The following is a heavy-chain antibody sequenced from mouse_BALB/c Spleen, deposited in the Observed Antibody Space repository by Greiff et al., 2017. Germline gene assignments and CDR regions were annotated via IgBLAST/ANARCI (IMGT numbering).Heavy chain of an antibody. D-gene: IGHD2-1*01. CDR3: ARGGGNYGD. Sequence: QVHVMQSGPELVKPGASVKISCKASGYAFSSSWMNWVKQRPGQGLEWIGRIYPGDGDTNYTGKFKGKATLTADKSSSTAYMQLSSLTSVDSAVYFCARGGGNYGDWGQGTTLTVSS. CDR1: GYAFSSSW. CDR2: IYPGDGDT. V-gene: IGHV1-82*01. J-gene: IGHJ2*01.